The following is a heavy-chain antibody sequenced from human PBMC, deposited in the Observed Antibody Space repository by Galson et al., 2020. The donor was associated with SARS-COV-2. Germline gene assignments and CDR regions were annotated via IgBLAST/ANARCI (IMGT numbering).Heavy chain of an antibody. CDR2: IWYDGSNK. V-gene: IGHV3-33*01. J-gene: IGHJ3*02. Sequence: GESLKISCAVSGFTFSNYGMHWVRQAPGKGLEWVAVIWYDGSNKYYADFVKGRFTISRDKSKNTLYLQMNSLRAEDTAVYFCARGVGGMLRDAFDIWGQGTMVTVSS. D-gene: IGHD1-26*01. CDR1: GFTFSNYG. CDR3: ARGVGGMLRDAFDI.